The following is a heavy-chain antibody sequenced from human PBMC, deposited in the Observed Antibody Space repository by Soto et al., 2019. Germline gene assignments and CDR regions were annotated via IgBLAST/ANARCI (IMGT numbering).Heavy chain of an antibody. J-gene: IGHJ4*02. CDR1: GYTFTSYY. D-gene: IGHD6-19*01. CDR2: INPSGGST. V-gene: IGHV1-46*01. CDR3: ARVGSGWYSPFDY. Sequence: GASVKVSCKASGYTFTSYYMHWVRQAPGQGLEWMGIINPSGGSTSFPQKFQGRVTMTRDTSTSTVYMELSSLRSEDTAVYYCARVGSGWYSPFDYWGQGTLVTVSS.